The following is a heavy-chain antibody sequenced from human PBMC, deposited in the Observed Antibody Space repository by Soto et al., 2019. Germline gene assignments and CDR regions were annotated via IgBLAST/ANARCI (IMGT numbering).Heavy chain of an antibody. CDR3: ARAGYSGYDQRTNRFDP. J-gene: IGHJ5*02. V-gene: IGHV4-34*01. CDR2: INHSGST. D-gene: IGHD5-12*01. Sequence: SETLSLTCAVYGGSFSGYYWSWIRQPPGKGLEWIGEINHSGSTNYNPSLKSRVTISVDTSKNQFSLRLSSVTAADTAVYYCARAGYSGYDQRTNRFDPWGQGTLVTVSS. CDR1: GGSFSGYY.